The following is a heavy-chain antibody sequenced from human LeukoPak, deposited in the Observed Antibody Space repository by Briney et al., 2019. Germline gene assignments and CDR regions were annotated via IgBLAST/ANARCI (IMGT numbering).Heavy chain of an antibody. J-gene: IGHJ4*02. CDR2: ISGSGGDT. CDR3: AKQSTARSLGE. CDR1: GFPFTFA. V-gene: IGHV3-23*01. Sequence: GGSLGLSCAASGFPFTFAMSWVRQAPGKGLEWVSSISGSGGDTYYADSVKGRFTVSRDNSKNTLYLQMNSLRAEDTAVYYCAKQSTARSLGEGGRGTLVTVSS. D-gene: IGHD6-6*01.